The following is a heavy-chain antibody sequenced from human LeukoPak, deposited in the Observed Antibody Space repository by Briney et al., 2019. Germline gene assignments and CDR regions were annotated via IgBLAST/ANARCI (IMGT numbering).Heavy chain of an antibody. Sequence: SETLSLTCTVSGGYIITSGHYWGWIRQPPGKGLEWIGSVYYTGVTSTNPFFRSRMSISVDTSKNQFSLNLTSVTAADAAVYYCARERSSSGGHNWFDPWGQGTLATVSS. CDR1: GGYIITSGHY. CDR3: ARERSSSGGHNWFDP. CDR2: VYYTGVT. D-gene: IGHD4-23*01. V-gene: IGHV4-39*07. J-gene: IGHJ5*02.